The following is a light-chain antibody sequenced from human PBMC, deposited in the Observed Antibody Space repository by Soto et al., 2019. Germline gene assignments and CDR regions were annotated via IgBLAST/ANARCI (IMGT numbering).Light chain of an antibody. J-gene: IGLJ1*01. V-gene: IGLV2-8*01. CDR1: SSDIGDYNF. CDR3: SSCGDNDIYV. CDR2: EVN. Sequence: QSALTQPPSASGSPGQSVTVSCTGSSSDIGDYNFLSWYQQHPGKAPKLIIYEVNKRPSGVPDRFSGSKSGNTASLTVTGLQAEDEADYYCSSCGDNDIYVFGTGTKLTVL.